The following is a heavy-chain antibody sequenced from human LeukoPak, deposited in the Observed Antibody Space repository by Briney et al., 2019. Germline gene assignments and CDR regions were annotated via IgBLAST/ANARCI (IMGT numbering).Heavy chain of an antibody. CDR1: GFTFGNFW. D-gene: IGHD3-16*01. J-gene: IGHJ3*02. Sequence: PGGSLRLSCVASGFTFGNFWMSWVRHSPGRGLEWVANIHPEGDEKYHVESVMGRFTISRDNAESSLFLQMNGLRAEDTAVYYCARYYDPAVGDAFDIWGQGTMVTVSS. CDR3: ARYYDPAVGDAFDI. CDR2: IHPEGDEK. V-gene: IGHV3-7*01.